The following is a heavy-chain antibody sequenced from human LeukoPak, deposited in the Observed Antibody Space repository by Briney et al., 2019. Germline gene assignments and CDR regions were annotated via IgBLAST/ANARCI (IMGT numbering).Heavy chain of an antibody. CDR2: ISGSGGST. J-gene: IGHJ4*02. CDR1: GFTFSSYA. D-gene: IGHD2-15*01. Sequence: GGSLRLSCAASGFTFSSYAMSWVRQAPGKGLEWVSAISGSGGSTYYADSVKGRFTISRDNSKNTLYLQMNSLRAEDTAVYYCAKQPPPATATRKPLYFDYWGQGTLVTVSS. CDR3: AKQPPPATATRKPLYFDY. V-gene: IGHV3-23*01.